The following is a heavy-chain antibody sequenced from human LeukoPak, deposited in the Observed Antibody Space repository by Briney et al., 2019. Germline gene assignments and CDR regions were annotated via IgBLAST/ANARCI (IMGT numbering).Heavy chain of an antibody. V-gene: IGHV3-53*01. J-gene: IGHJ4*02. CDR1: GFTVSRNY. D-gene: IGHD3-10*01. CDR2: IYSGGNT. Sequence: GGSLRLSCAASGFTVSRNYMSWVRRAPGKGLEWVSVIYSGGNTYYADFVKGRFTISRDNSKNTLYLQINSLTAEDTALYYCANLPRGDYWGLGTLVTVSS. CDR3: ANLPRGDY.